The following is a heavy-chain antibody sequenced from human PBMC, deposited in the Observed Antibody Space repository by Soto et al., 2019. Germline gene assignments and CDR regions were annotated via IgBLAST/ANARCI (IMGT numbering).Heavy chain of an antibody. Sequence: QVQLVESGGGVVQPGRSLRLSCAASGFTFSSYGMHWVRQAPGKGLEWVAVIWYDGSNKYYADSVKGRFTISRDNSKNTLYLQMNSLRAEDTAVYYCARALELLDVMRGGFDYWGQGTLVTVSS. CDR1: GFTFSSYG. J-gene: IGHJ4*02. D-gene: IGHD1-7*01. CDR3: ARALELLDVMRGGFDY. V-gene: IGHV3-33*01. CDR2: IWYDGSNK.